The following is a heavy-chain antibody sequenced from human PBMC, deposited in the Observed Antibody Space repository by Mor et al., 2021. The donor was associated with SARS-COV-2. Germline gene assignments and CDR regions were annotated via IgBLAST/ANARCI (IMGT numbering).Heavy chain of an antibody. CDR3: ARKIRDAFDI. CDR2: INTNTGNP. J-gene: IGHJ3*02. Sequence: GWINTNTGNPTYAQGFTGRFVFSLDTSVSTAYLQISSLKAEDTAVYYCARKIRDAFDIWGQGTMVTVSS. V-gene: IGHV7-4-1*02.